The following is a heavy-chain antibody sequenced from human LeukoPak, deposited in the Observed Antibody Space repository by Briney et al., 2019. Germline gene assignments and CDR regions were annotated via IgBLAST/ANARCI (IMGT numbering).Heavy chain of an antibody. J-gene: IGHJ4*02. CDR1: GFTFSSYW. D-gene: IGHD3-22*01. Sequence: GGSLRLSCAASGFTFSSYWMNWVRQAPGKGLEWVSSISSSSSYIYYADSVKGRFTISRDNAKNSLYLQMNSLRAEDTAVYYCARVDSSGWVIDYWGQGTLVTVSS. CDR3: ARVDSSGWVIDY. V-gene: IGHV3-21*01. CDR2: ISSSSSYI.